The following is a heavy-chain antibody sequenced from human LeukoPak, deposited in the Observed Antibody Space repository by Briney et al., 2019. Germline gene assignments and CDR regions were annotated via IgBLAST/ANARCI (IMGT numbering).Heavy chain of an antibody. D-gene: IGHD3-22*01. Sequence: PGGSLRLSCAASGFTFSSYAMSWVRQAPGKGLEWVSAISGSGGSTYYADSVKGRFTISRDNSKNTLYLQMNSLRAEDTAVYYCAKSTVYYYDSSGLSHFDYWGQGTLVTVSS. V-gene: IGHV3-23*01. CDR1: GFTFSSYA. CDR3: AKSTVYYYDSSGLSHFDY. J-gene: IGHJ4*02. CDR2: ISGSGGST.